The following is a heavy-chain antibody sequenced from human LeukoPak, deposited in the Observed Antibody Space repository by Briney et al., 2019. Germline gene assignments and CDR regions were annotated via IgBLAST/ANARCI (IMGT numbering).Heavy chain of an antibody. V-gene: IGHV4-39*07. D-gene: IGHD5-24*01. CDR1: GGSISSSSYY. CDR3: ARDVIPDGYNSPYGDY. CDR2: IYYSGST. J-gene: IGHJ4*02. Sequence: PSETLSLTCTVSGGSISSSSYYWGWIRQPPGKGLEWSGGIYYSGSTYYNPSLKSRVTISVDTSKNQFSLKLSSVTAAETAVYYCARDVIPDGYNSPYGDYWGQGTLVTVSS.